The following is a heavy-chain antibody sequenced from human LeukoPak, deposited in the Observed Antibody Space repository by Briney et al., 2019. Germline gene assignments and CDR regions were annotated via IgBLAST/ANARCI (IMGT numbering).Heavy chain of an antibody. CDR1: GGSLSGSY. CDR2: INRSGRT. J-gene: IGHJ4*02. Sequence: SEALSLTCAVYGGSLSGSYCSWIRQSPGKGLEWIGEINRSGRTNYNPSLESRATISFDTSKNQFSLRVRSVTAADTAVYYCARDPCSSINCPLRFWGQGTLVTV. V-gene: IGHV4-34*01. CDR3: ARDPCSSINCPLRF. D-gene: IGHD2-2*01.